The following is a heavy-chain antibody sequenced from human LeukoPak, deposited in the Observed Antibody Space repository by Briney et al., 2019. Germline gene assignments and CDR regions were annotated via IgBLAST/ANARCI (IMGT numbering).Heavy chain of an antibody. J-gene: IGHJ6*02. D-gene: IGHD5-24*01. CDR1: GGSFGGYY. V-gene: IGHV4-34*01. Sequence: SETLSLTCAVYGGSFGGYYWSWIRQPPGKGLEWIGEINHSGSTNYNPSLKSRVTISVDTSKNQFSLKLSSVTAADTAVYYCASLDGSDYYYYYGMDVWGQGTTVTVSS. CDR3: ASLDGSDYYYYYGMDV. CDR2: INHSGST.